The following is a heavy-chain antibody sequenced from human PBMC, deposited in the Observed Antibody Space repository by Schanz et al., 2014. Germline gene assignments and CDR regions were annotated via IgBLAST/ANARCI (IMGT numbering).Heavy chain of an antibody. CDR3: ARELRLDY. CDR2: INPNSGGT. V-gene: IGHV1-2*02. D-gene: IGHD4-17*01. J-gene: IGHJ4*02. Sequence: QVQLVQSGAEVKKPGSSVKVSCKASGDTFRSYTINWVRHAPGQGLEWMGRINPNSGGTNYAQKFQGRVTMTRDTSISTAYMELSSLRSDDTAVYYCARELRLDYWGQGTQVTVSS. CDR1: GDTFRSYT.